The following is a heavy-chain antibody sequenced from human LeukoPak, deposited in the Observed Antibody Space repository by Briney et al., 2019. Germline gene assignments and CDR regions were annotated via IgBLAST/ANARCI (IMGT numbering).Heavy chain of an antibody. CDR3: ATLFFGSIVDV. CDR2: IYYSGST. V-gene: IGHV4-59*01. CDR1: GGSISSYY. J-gene: IGHJ6*02. D-gene: IGHD3-10*01. Sequence: PSETLSLTCTVSGGSISSYYWSWIRQPPGKGLEWIGYIYYSGSTNYNPSLKSRVTISVDTSKNQFSLKLSSVTAADTAVYYCATLFFGSIVDVWGQGTTVTVSS.